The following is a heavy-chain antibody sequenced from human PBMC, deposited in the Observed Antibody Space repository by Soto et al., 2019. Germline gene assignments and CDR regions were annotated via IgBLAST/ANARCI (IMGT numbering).Heavy chain of an antibody. CDR3: ARQALPNFWSGLVTIPDY. Sequence: QLQLQESGPGLVKPSETLSLTCTVSGGSISSSSYYWGWIRQPPGKGLEWIGSIYYSGSTYYNPSLKSRVTISVDTSKNQFSLKLSSVTAADTAVYYCARQALPNFWSGLVTIPDYRGQGTLVTVSS. V-gene: IGHV4-39*01. CDR2: IYYSGST. J-gene: IGHJ4*02. CDR1: GGSISSSSYY. D-gene: IGHD3-3*01.